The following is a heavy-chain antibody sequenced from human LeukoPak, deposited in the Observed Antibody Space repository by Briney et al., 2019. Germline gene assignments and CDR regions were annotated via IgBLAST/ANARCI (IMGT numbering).Heavy chain of an antibody. D-gene: IGHD6-19*01. V-gene: IGHV4-59*01. J-gene: IGHJ5*02. CDR3: ARDRGQWLLNWFDP. CDR2: IYYSGST. Sequence: PSETLSLTCTVSGGSISSYYWSWIRQPPGKGLEWTGYIYYSGSTNYNPSLKGRVTISVDTSKNQFSLKLSSVTAADTAVYYCARDRGQWLLNWFDPWGQGTLVTVSS. CDR1: GGSISSYY.